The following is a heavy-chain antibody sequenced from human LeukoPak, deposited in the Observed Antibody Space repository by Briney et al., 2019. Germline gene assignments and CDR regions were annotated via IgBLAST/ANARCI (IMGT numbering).Heavy chain of an antibody. CDR1: GGSISSSSYY. V-gene: IGHV4-39*01. CDR2: IYYSGST. J-gene: IGHJ3*01. CDR3: ARHPRYSGSNLN. D-gene: IGHD1-26*01. Sequence: PSETLSLTCTVSGGSISSSSYYWGWIRQPPGKGLEWIGSIYYSGSTYYNPSLKSRVTISVDTSKNQFSLKLSSVTAADTAVYYCARHPRYSGSNLNWGQGTMVTVSS.